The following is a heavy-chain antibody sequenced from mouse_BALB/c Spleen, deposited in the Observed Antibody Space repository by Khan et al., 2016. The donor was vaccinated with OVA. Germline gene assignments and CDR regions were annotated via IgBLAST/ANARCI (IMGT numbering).Heavy chain of an antibody. CDR1: GFTFSGFG. V-gene: IGHV5-17*02. J-gene: IGHJ2*01. CDR3: ARAGYYYFDY. CDR2: ISSGSSTI. Sequence: EVQLLETGGGLVQPGGSRKLSCAASGFTFSGFGMHWVRQAPEKGLEWVASISSGSSTIYYTATVKGRFTISRDNPKNPLFLQLTSLSSEDTAMYFCARAGYYYFDYWGQGTTLTVSS. D-gene: IGHD2-3*01.